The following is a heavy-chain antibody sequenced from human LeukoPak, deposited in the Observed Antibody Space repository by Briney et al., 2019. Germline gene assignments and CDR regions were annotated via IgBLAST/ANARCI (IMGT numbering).Heavy chain of an antibody. D-gene: IGHD1-14*01. V-gene: IGHV1-2*02. CDR3: ARIGYNHYFDY. CDR1: GYTFTDYY. Sequence: ASVRDSCKASGYTFTDYYLHWVRQAPGQGLEWMGWINPNSGGTNYAQTFQGRVTMTRDTSITTAYLELSRLRSDDTAVYYCARIGYNHYFDYWGQGTVDTVSS. CDR2: INPNSGGT. J-gene: IGHJ4*02.